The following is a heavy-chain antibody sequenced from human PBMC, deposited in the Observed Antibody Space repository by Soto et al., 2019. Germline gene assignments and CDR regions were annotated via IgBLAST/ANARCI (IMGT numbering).Heavy chain of an antibody. V-gene: IGHV3-73*01. CDR3: TRRGYCSSGSCYKAFDI. CDR1: GFTFSASA. CDR2: IRSKANSYAT. D-gene: IGHD2-2*03. J-gene: IGHJ3*02. Sequence: GSLTLSCALAGFTFSASAMHWVRQASGKGLEWVGRIRSKANSYATAYAASVKGRFTISRDDSKNTAYLQMNSLKTEDTAVYYCTRRGYCSSGSCYKAFDIWGQGTMVTV.